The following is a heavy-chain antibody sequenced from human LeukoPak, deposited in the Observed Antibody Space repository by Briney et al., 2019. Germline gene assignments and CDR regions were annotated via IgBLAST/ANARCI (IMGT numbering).Heavy chain of an antibody. Sequence: ASVKVSFKASGYTFTIYYMHWVRQAPGQGLEWMGIINPSGGSTSYAQKFQGRVTMTRDMSTSTVYMELSSLRSEDTAVYYCARGPSYYYDSSGYWFDPWGQGTLVTVSS. CDR3: ARGPSYYYDSSGYWFDP. V-gene: IGHV1-46*01. CDR2: INPSGGST. D-gene: IGHD3-22*01. J-gene: IGHJ5*02. CDR1: GYTFTIYY.